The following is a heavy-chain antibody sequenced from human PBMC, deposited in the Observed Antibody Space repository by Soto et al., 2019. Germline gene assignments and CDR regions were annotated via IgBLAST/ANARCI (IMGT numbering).Heavy chain of an antibody. CDR1: GGSFSNYA. V-gene: IGHV1-69*01. CDR2: ITPMFGIA. Sequence: QVHLVQSGAEVKKPGSSVRVSCKASGGSFSNYAVTWVRQAPGQRLEWMGGITPMFGIANYAQKFQGRVTLTADESTGTAYMELSSRRSDDTATYCCASDRHQSGFEGWGQGTLVTVSS. J-gene: IGHJ4*02. CDR3: ASDRHQSGFEG. D-gene: IGHD2-2*01.